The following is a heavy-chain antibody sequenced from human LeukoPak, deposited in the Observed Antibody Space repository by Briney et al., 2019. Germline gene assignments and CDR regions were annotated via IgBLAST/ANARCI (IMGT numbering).Heavy chain of an antibody. J-gene: IGHJ4*02. CDR3: AKGSRGSGYYYDYFDY. CDR2: ISGSGVST. CDR1: GFTFSSYG. V-gene: IGHV3-23*01. D-gene: IGHD3-22*01. Sequence: GGTLRLSCADSGFTFSSYGMSWVRQAPGKRLEWVSAISGSGVSTYYADSVKGRFTISRDNSKNTLYLHMNSLRAEDTAVYYCAKGSRGSGYYYDYFDYWGQGTLVTVSS.